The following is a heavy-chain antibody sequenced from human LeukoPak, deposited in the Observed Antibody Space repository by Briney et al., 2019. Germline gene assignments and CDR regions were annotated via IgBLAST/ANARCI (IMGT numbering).Heavy chain of an antibody. CDR3: ATAMYYYDSSGAFDY. Sequence: GASVKVSCKASGYTFTGYYMHWVRQAPGKGREGMGGFDPEDGETIYAQKFQGRVTMTEDTSTDTAYMELSSLRSEDTAVYCCATAMYYYDSSGAFDYWGQGTLVTVSS. J-gene: IGHJ4*02. CDR2: FDPEDGET. D-gene: IGHD3-22*01. CDR1: GYTFTGYY. V-gene: IGHV1-24*01.